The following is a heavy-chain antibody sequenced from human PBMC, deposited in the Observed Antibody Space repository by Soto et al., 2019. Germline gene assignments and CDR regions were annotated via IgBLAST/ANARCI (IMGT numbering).Heavy chain of an antibody. CDR2: IKSKTDGGTT. V-gene: IGHV3-15*07. D-gene: IGHD2-8*01. CDR3: TTDGSCTNGVCYTGYYYYGMDV. CDR1: GFTFSNAW. Sequence: GGSLRLSCAASGFTFSNAWMNWVRQAPGKGLEWVGRIKSKTDGGTTDYAAPVKGRFTISRDDSKNTLYLQMNSLKTEDTAVYYCTTDGSCTNGVCYTGYYYYGMDVWGQGTTVTVSS. J-gene: IGHJ6*02.